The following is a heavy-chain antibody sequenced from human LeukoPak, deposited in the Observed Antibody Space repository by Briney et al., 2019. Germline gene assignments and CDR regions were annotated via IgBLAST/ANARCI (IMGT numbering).Heavy chain of an antibody. V-gene: IGHV4-38-2*02. CDR2: IYNSGTT. Sequence: KPSETLSLTCGVSGYSISSGHYWAWIRQPPGKGLEWFASIYNSGTTYSNPSLQSRISLSVDTSKNQFSPNLTSVTAADTAVYYCARDPALTFNWFDPWGQGILVTVSS. J-gene: IGHJ5*02. CDR1: GYSISSGHY. D-gene: IGHD2-21*02. CDR3: ARDPALTFNWFDP.